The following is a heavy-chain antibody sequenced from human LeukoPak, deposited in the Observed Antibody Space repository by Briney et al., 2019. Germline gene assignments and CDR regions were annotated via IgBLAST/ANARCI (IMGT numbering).Heavy chain of an antibody. Sequence: GGSLRLSCAASGFTFATYVMTWVRQAPGKGLEWVSYISSSGSTIYYADSVKGRFTISRDNAKNSLYLQMNSLRAEDTAVYYCAKCGPGGSCYYFDYWGQGTLVTVSS. V-gene: IGHV3-48*04. CDR1: GFTFATYV. CDR3: AKCGPGGSCYYFDY. CDR2: ISSSGSTI. D-gene: IGHD2-15*01. J-gene: IGHJ4*02.